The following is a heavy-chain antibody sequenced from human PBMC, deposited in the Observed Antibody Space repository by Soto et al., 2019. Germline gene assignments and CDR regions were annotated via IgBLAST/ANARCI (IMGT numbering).Heavy chain of an antibody. Sequence: SETLSLTCAVSGYSISSGYYWGWIRQPPGKGLEWIGSIYHSGSTYYNPSLKSRVTISVDTSKNQFSLKLSSVTAADTAVYYCARVRANVYGLDVWGQGTTVTVSS. D-gene: IGHD3-10*01. CDR3: ARVRANVYGLDV. J-gene: IGHJ6*02. CDR1: GYSISSGYY. CDR2: IYHSGST. V-gene: IGHV4-38-2*01.